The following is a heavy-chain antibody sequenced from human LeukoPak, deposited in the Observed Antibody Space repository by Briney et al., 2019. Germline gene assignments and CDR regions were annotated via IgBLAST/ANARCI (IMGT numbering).Heavy chain of an antibody. CDR2: ISSSSSYI. J-gene: IGHJ5*02. V-gene: IGHV3-21*01. CDR1: GFTFSSYS. Sequence: GGSLRLSCAASGFTFSSYSMNWVRQAPGKGLEWVSSISSSSSYIYYADSVKGRFTISRDNAKNSLYLQMNSLRAEDTAVYYCASPSRSSGYSSWGQGTLVTVSS. CDR3: ASPSRSSGYSS. D-gene: IGHD3-22*01.